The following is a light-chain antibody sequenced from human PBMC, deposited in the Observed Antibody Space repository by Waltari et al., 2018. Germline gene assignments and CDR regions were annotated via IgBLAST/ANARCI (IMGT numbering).Light chain of an antibody. CDR1: QSVTSSS. CDR3: QQYGSLPHT. Sequence: ENVLTQSPGTLSLSPGERATLPCRASQSVTSSSLAWYQQKPGQAPRLLISGASSRATGIPDRFSGSGSGTDFTLTISRLEPEDFAVYYCQQYGSLPHTFGQGTNLEIK. J-gene: IGKJ2*01. CDR2: GAS. V-gene: IGKV3-20*01.